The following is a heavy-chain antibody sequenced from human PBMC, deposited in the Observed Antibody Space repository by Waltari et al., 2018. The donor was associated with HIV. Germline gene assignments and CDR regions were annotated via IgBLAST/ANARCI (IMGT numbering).Heavy chain of an antibody. V-gene: IGHV3-74*01. D-gene: IGHD5-18*01. CDR1: GFTFSSYW. Sequence: EVQLVESGGGLVQPGGSLRLSCVASGFTFSSYWMHWVRQAPGKGLVWVSRINSDGSITSHADSVEGRFTISRDNARNTLYLQMNSLGAEDTAMYYCAKGGTSGYTFGFGRWGQGTLVTVSS. CDR3: AKGGTSGYTFGFGR. J-gene: IGHJ1*01. CDR2: INSDGSIT.